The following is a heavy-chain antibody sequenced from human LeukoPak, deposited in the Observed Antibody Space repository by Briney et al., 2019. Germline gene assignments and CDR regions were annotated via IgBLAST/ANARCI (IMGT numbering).Heavy chain of an antibody. CDR1: GASFSTNY. D-gene: IGHD1-1*01. J-gene: IGHJ6*03. V-gene: IGHV4-59*01. CDR3: ARLYQQSKWKYYYYYMAV. Sequence: SETLSLTCSVSGASFSTNYWSWIRQPPGRGLEWIGYVFDSGSTNYNPSLKSRVTISVDTSTKQFSLRLSSVTAADTAVYYCARLYQQSKWKYYYYYMAVWGKGTAVTVSS. CDR2: VFDSGST.